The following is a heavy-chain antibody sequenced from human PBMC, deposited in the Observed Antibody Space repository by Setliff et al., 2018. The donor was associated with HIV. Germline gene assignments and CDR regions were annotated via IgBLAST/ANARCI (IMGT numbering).Heavy chain of an antibody. V-gene: IGHV4-59*08. J-gene: IGHJ5*02. CDR1: GGSISSYY. D-gene: IGHD5-12*01. CDR3: ARHIAGYSACDLGWFDP. Sequence: PSETLSLTCSVSGGSISSYYWSWIRQPPGKGLEWIGCVYYSGGTNYNPSLRSRVTISVDTSKNHFSLKLSSVTAADTAVYYCARHIAGYSACDLGWFDPWGQGTLVTVSS. CDR2: VYYSGGT.